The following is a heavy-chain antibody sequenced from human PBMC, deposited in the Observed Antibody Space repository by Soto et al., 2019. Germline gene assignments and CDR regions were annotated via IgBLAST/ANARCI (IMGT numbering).Heavy chain of an antibody. Sequence: GASVKVSCKASGYTFTGYYMHWVRQAPGQGLEWMGWINPNSGGTNYAQKFQGRVTMTRDTSISTAYMELSRLRSDDTAVYYCARDRAYYDFLSGSLSQYYGLDVWGQGTKVTVYS. D-gene: IGHD3-3*01. CDR3: ARDRAYYDFLSGSLSQYYGLDV. CDR1: GYTFTGYY. J-gene: IGHJ6*02. V-gene: IGHV1-2*02. CDR2: INPNSGGT.